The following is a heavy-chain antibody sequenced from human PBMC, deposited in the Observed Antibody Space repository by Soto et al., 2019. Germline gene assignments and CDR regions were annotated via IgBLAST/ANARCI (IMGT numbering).Heavy chain of an antibody. D-gene: IGHD3-10*01. CDR1: GFTFSSYA. V-gene: IGHV3-23*01. Sequence: GGSLRLSCAASGFTFSSYAMSWVRQAPGKGVEWVSAISGSGGSTYYADSVKGRFTISRDNSKNTLYLQMNSLRAEDTAVYYCARGITMFRSQIHYYYGMDVSGQGTTVTVSS. J-gene: IGHJ6*02. CDR3: ARGITMFRSQIHYYYGMDV. CDR2: ISGSGGST.